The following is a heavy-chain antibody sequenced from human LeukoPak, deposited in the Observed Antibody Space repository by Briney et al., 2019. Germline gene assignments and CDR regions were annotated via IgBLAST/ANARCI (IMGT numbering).Heavy chain of an antibody. Sequence: SETLSLTCTVSGGSISSYYWSWIRQPPGKGLEWIGYIYYSGSTNYNPSLKSRVTISVDTSKNQFSLKLGSVTAADTAVYYCARHSADIVVVPAALDYWGQGTLVTVSS. CDR2: IYYSGST. V-gene: IGHV4-59*08. D-gene: IGHD2-2*01. CDR3: ARHSADIVVVPAALDY. J-gene: IGHJ4*02. CDR1: GGSISSYY.